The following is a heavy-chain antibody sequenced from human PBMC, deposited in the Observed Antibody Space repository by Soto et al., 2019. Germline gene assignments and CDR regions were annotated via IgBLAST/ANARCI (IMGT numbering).Heavy chain of an antibody. CDR3: ARVLRYCTNGVCYRPLWYFDY. D-gene: IGHD2-8*01. CDR1: GGSFSGYY. J-gene: IGHJ4*02. CDR2: INHSGST. Sequence: PSETLSLTCAVYGGSFSGYYWSWIRQPPGKGLEWIGEINHSGSTNYNPSLKSRVTISVDTSKNQFSLKLSSVTAADTAVYYCARVLRYCTNGVCYRPLWYFDYWGQGTLVTVSS. V-gene: IGHV4-34*01.